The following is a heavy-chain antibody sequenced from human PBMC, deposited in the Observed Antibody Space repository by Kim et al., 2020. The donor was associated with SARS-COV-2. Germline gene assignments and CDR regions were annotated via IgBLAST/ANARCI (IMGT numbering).Heavy chain of an antibody. CDR3: ARVTGRITMIVVVITGDNWFDP. CDR1: GYTFTSYG. V-gene: IGHV1-18*01. CDR2: ISAYNGNT. Sequence: ASVKVSCKAFGYTFTSYGISWVRQAPGQGLEWMGWISAYNGNTNYAQKLQGRVTMTTDTSTSTAYMELRSLRSDDTAVYYCARVTGRITMIVVVITGDNWFDPWGQGTLVTVSS. J-gene: IGHJ5*02. D-gene: IGHD3-22*01.